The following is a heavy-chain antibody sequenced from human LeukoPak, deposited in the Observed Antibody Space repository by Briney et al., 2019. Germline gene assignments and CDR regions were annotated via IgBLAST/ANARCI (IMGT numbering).Heavy chain of an antibody. Sequence: PSETLSLTCTVSGGSISSSSYYWGWIRQPPGKGLEWIGSIYYSGSTYYNPSLKSRVTISVDTSKNQFSLKLSSVTAADTPVYYCARVIVVVIAMSPWFDPWDQGTLVTVSS. V-gene: IGHV4-39*01. D-gene: IGHD2-21*01. CDR1: GGSISSSSYY. CDR3: ARVIVVVIAMSPWFDP. J-gene: IGHJ5*02. CDR2: IYYSGST.